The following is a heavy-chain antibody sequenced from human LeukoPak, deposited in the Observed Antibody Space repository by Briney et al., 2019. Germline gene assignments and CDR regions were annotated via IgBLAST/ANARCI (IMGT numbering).Heavy chain of an antibody. Sequence: GGSLRLSCAASGFTFSSYAMHWVRQAPGKGLEWVAVIWYDGSNKYYADSVKGRFTISRDNSKNTLYPQMNSLRAEDTAVYYCARDVDSSGSHYWGQGTLVTVSS. V-gene: IGHV3-33*08. D-gene: IGHD3-22*01. CDR2: IWYDGSNK. CDR1: GFTFSSYA. J-gene: IGHJ4*02. CDR3: ARDVDSSGSHY.